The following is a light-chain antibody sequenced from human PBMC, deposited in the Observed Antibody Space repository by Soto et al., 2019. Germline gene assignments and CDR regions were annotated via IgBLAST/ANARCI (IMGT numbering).Light chain of an antibody. CDR1: QSVSIN. J-gene: IGKJ1*01. V-gene: IGKV3-15*01. CDR3: QQYNNWPPWT. Sequence: EIVMTQSPATLSVSPGERATLSCRASQSVSINLAWYQQKPGQAPRLLIYAAFTRATGIPARFSGSGYGTEFTLTISSLQSEDFAVYYCQQYNNWPPWTFGQGTKVDIK. CDR2: AAF.